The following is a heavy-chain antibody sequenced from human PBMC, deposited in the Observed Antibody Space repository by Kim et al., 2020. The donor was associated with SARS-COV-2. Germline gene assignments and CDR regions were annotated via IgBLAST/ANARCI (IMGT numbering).Heavy chain of an antibody. D-gene: IGHD6-13*01. J-gene: IGHJ4*02. CDR3: VRGGSWLED. CDR1: GFTLSSYA. V-gene: IGHV3-23*01. CDR2: IGTSGTT. Sequence: GGSLRLSCAASGFTLSSYAMTWVRQAQGKGLNWVSVIGTSGTTSYPDSVKGRFTISRDDSKKTLFLQMNSLRAEDTAVYYCVRGGSWLEDWGQGALVNVSS.